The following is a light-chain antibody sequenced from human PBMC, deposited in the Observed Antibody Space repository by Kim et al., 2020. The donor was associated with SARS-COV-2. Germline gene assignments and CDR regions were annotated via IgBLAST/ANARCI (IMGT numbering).Light chain of an antibody. CDR2: EVS. V-gene: IGLV2-8*01. CDR3: SAYAGRNNVV. CDR1: SSDVGGYNY. Sequence: QSALTQPPSASGSPGQSVTISCTGTSSDVGGYNYVSWYQQHPGKAPKLMIYEVSKRPSGVPDRFSGSKSANTASLTVAGLQAEDEADYYCSAYAGRNNVVFGGGTQLTV. J-gene: IGLJ2*01.